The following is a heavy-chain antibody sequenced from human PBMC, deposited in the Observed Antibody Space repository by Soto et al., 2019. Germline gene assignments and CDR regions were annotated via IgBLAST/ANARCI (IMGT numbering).Heavy chain of an antibody. D-gene: IGHD3-16*01. CDR3: AIYTSSFSYFDF. Sequence: QVQLEQSGAEVKKTGASVTVSCKASGYKFTNHGINWVRQASGQGLEWMGWMNPDSGKTEYVRKFQDRVTFTRDTASNTAYMELSGLRAEDTAIYFCAIYTSSFSYFDFWGQGTLVTVS. CDR2: MNPDSGKT. J-gene: IGHJ4*02. CDR1: GYKFTNHG. V-gene: IGHV1-8*01.